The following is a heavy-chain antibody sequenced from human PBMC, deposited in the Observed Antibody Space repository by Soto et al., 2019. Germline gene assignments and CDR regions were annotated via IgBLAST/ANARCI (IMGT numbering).Heavy chain of an antibody. CDR1: EFTFNNYA. V-gene: IGHV3-23*01. J-gene: IGHJ6*02. D-gene: IGHD3-3*01. Sequence: AVGSLRLSCAASEFTFNNYAMTWVRQTPGKGLEWVAGISGPGGRTYYADSVKGRFTISRDNSKNTLFLQMNGLRGEDTAVYYCAKVESYDFWGGYDYYDYSHYGMDVWGQGTTVTVSS. CDR2: ISGPGGRT. CDR3: AKVESYDFWGGYDYYDYSHYGMDV.